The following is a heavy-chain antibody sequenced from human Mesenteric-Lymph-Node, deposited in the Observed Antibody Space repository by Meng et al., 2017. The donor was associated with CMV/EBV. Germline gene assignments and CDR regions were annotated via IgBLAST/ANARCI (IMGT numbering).Heavy chain of an antibody. CDR2: INSGGRDI. CDR3: AKRFSSWSFDY. D-gene: IGHD2/OR15-2a*01. CDR1: GVTFEFET. V-gene: IGHV3-23*03. J-gene: IGHJ4*02. Sequence: GGSLRLSCAASGVTFEFETMTWVRQAPGKGLEWVANINSGGRDIKYADSVKGRFTISRDNSKNTLYLQMNSLRAEDTAVYYCAKRFSSWSFDYWGQGTLVTVSS.